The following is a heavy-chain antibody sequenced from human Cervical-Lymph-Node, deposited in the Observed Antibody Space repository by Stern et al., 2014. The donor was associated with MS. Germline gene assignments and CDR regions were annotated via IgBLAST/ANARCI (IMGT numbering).Heavy chain of an antibody. D-gene: IGHD6-13*01. CDR2: IISMFGTA. J-gene: IGHJ4*02. V-gene: IGHV1-69*01. Sequence: VQLVQSGAEVKKPESSVKVSCKASGGSFSSFDISWVRQAPGQGLEWLGVIISMFGTANYAQNLQGRFTFTADESTSTVYMELSSLKSEDTAVYYCARHQGGIAANWGQGTLVTVSS. CDR1: GGSFSSFD. CDR3: ARHQGGIAAN.